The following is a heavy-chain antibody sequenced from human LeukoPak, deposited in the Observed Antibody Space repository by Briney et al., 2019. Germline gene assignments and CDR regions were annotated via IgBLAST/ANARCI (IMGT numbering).Heavy chain of an antibody. D-gene: IGHD2-2*01. CDR2: INGGGDAT. J-gene: IGHJ3*01. CDR3: ARCTASCYANAFDV. V-gene: IGHV3-23*01. CDR1: GFTFNNNA. Sequence: GGSLRLSCTASGFTFNNNAMSWVRQAPGKGLEGVSAINGGGDATEYTDSVKGRFTISRDNSKNTLYLQMNSLRPEDTAVYYCARCTASCYANAFDVWGQGTLLTVSS.